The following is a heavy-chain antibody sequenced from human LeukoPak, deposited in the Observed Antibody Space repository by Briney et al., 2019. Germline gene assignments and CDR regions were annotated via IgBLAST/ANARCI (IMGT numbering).Heavy chain of an antibody. V-gene: IGHV3-33*01. Sequence: GRSLRLSCEASGFTFNFHGMHWVRQAPGKGLEWVAVIWYDGSNKYYADSVKGRFTISRDNSKNTVSLQMNSLRAEDTAVYYCARADYSSSSGRNYHYGLDVWGQGTTVTVSS. J-gene: IGHJ6*02. D-gene: IGHD4-11*01. CDR1: GFTFNFHG. CDR3: ARADYSSSSGRNYHYGLDV. CDR2: IWYDGSNK.